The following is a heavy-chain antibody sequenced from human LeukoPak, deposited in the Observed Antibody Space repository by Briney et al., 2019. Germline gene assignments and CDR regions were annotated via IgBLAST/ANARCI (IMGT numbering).Heavy chain of an antibody. J-gene: IGHJ4*02. V-gene: IGHV5-51*01. Sequence: GEPLKISCNGFCISFTSYWIAWVRQIPGQGLEWIGINYPCDFETRYSPSFQGQVTISADKSITTAYLQWSSLKASDTAMYYCARRWGSPYYYFDYWGQGTLVTVPS. CDR2: NYPCDFET. CDR1: CISFTSYW. CDR3: ARRWGSPYYYFDY. D-gene: IGHD3-16*01.